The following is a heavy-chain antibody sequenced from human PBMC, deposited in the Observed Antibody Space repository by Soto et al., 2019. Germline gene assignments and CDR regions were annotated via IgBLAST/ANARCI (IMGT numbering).Heavy chain of an antibody. J-gene: IGHJ4*02. CDR3: AKDDCSSSSCVRYCTDGVRSPRYYFDY. D-gene: IGHD2-2*01. CDR2: IHHSGNT. V-gene: IGHV4-4*02. Sequence: SETLAVTCAASGDSISSSNWWSWVRQTPGKGLEWIGEIHHSGNTNYNPSLKSRVTMSVDKSRNHFSLKLSSVTAADTAVYFCAKDDCSSSSCVRYCTDGVRSPRYYFDYWGQGTLVTVSS. CDR1: GDSISSSNW.